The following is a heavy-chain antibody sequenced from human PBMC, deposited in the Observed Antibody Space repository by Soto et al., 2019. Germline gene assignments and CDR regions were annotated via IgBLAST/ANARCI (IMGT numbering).Heavy chain of an antibody. CDR2: INAGNGNT. J-gene: IGHJ6*03. D-gene: IGHD2-2*01. CDR1: GYTFSNYA. V-gene: IGHV1-3*01. CDR3: ARGHLAVVPVASWFYYMDV. Sequence: QVQLVQSGAEVQKPGASVKVPCKASGYTFSNYAVHWVRQAPGQRLEWMGWINAGNGNTRYSQKFQGRVTISRDTSERTVYMELNGLRSEDTAVYFCARGHLAVVPVASWFYYMDVWGNGTTGTVSS.